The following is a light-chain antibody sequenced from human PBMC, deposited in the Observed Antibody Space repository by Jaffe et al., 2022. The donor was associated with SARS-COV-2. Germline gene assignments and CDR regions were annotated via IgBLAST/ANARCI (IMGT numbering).Light chain of an antibody. Sequence: DIQMTQSPSTLSASVGDRVTITCRASQTISTWLAWYQQKAGKAPKMLIYQASNLESGVPSRFSGSGSGTEFILTISSLQPDDFATYYCQHYNTYSWTFGQGTKVEVK. CDR3: QHYNTYSWT. CDR1: QTISTW. CDR2: QAS. V-gene: IGKV1-5*03. J-gene: IGKJ1*01.